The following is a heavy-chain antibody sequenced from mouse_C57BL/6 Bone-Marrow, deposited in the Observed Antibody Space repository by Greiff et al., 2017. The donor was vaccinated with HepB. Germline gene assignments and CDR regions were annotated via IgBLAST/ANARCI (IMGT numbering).Heavy chain of an antibody. J-gene: IGHJ3*01. CDR1: GFTFSSYG. CDR3: ARQRSTMVTAWFAY. D-gene: IGHD2-2*01. V-gene: IGHV5-6*01. CDR2: ISSGGSYT. Sequence: EVQGVESGGDLVKPGGSLKLSCAASGFTFSSYGMSWVRQTPDKRLEWVATISSGGSYTYYPDSVKGRFTISRDNAKNTLYLQMSSLKSEDTDMYDCARQRSTMVTAWFAYWGQGTLVTVSA.